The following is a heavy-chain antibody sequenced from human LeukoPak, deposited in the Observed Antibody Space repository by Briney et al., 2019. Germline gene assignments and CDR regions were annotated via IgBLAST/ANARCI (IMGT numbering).Heavy chain of an antibody. CDR3: ARGGGLGV. Sequence: GGSLRLSCAASGFTFSSYWMNWARQAPGKGLEWVASINHNGNVNYYVDSVKGRFTISKDNAKNSLYLQMSNLRAEDTAVYFCARGGGLGVWGQGATVTVSS. V-gene: IGHV3-7*03. D-gene: IGHD3-16*01. CDR2: INHNGNVN. CDR1: GFTFSSYW. J-gene: IGHJ6*02.